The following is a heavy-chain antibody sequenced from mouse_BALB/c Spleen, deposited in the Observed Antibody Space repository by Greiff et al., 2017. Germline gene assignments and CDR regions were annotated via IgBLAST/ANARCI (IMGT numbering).Heavy chain of an antibody. CDR1: GYTFTSYT. D-gene: IGHD2-12*01. J-gene: IGHJ2*01. Sequence: VQVVESGAELARPGASVKMSCKASGYTFTSYTMHWVKQRPGQGLEWIGYINPSSGYTNYNQKFKDKATLTADKSSSTAYMQLSSLTSEDSAVYYCARNSYYKDYFDYWGQGTTLTVSS. CDR2: INPSSGYT. CDR3: ARNSYYKDYFDY. V-gene: IGHV1-4*01.